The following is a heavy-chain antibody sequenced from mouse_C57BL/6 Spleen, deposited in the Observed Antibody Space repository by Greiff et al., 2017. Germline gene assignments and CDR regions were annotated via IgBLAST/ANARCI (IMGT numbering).Heavy chain of an antibody. CDR1: GYTFTSYW. CDR3: ARENYGSSVYAMDY. V-gene: IGHV1-72*01. D-gene: IGHD1-1*01. Sequence: QVQLQQPGAELVKPGASVKLSCKASGYTFTSYWMHWVKQRPGRGLEWIGRIGPNSGGTKYNEKFKSKATLTVDKPSSTAYMQLSSLTSKDSAVYDCARENYGSSVYAMDYWGQGTSVTVSS. CDR2: IGPNSGGT. J-gene: IGHJ4*01.